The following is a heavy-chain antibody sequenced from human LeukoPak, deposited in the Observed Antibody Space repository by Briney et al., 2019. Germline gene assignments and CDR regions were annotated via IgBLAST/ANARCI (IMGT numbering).Heavy chain of an antibody. J-gene: IGHJ3*02. Sequence: SETLSLTCAVYGGSFSGYYWSWIRQPPGKGLEWIGEINHSGSTNYNPSLKSRVTISVDTSKNQFSLKLSSVTAADTAVYYCATSEGAYTYDVAFDIWGHGTMVTVSS. CDR2: INHSGST. CDR3: ATSEGAYTYDVAFDI. D-gene: IGHD5-18*01. V-gene: IGHV4-34*01. CDR1: GGSFSGYY.